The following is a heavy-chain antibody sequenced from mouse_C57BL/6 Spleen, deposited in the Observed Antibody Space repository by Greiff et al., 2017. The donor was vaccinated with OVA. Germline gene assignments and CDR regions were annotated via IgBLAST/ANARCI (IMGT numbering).Heavy chain of an antibody. CDR2: IYPGDGGT. J-gene: IGHJ2*01. D-gene: IGHD2-12*01. CDR3: ARGGVTTNCDN. CDR1: GYAFTSYL. Sequence: VQLQQSGAELVRPGTSVKVSCKASGYAFTSYLIEWVKQRPGQGLEWIGVIYPGDGGTNYNGKFKGKATLTADKSSSTAYMQLSSLTSEDSAVYFCARGGVTTNCDNWGQGTTLTVSS. V-gene: IGHV1-54*01.